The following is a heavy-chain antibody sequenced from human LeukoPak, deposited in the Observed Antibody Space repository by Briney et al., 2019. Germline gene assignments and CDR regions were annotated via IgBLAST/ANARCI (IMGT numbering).Heavy chain of an antibody. V-gene: IGHV3-15*01. CDR3: TTDDSGVGND. J-gene: IGHJ4*02. CDR1: GFTLSKVW. D-gene: IGHD3-10*01. CDR2: IKSKTKTDGGTT. Sequence: GWSLRLSCAASGFTLSKVWMSWVRQAPGKGLEWVGRIKSKTKTDGGTTDYAAPVKGRFTISRDDSKNALYLQMNSLKTEDTGVYYCTTDDSGVGNDWGQGTLVTVPS.